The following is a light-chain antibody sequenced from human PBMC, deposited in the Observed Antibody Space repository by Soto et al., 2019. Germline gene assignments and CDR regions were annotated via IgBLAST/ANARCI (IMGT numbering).Light chain of an antibody. CDR1: SSDIGDYDY. V-gene: IGLV2-11*01. Sequence: SALTQPRSVSWSPGQSVTISCTGTSSDIGDYDYVSWYQHHAGKTPKLMIYDVTKRPSGVPDRFSGSKSGSTASLTISGLQADDEADYYCCSYADKYTYVFGTGTKVTVL. J-gene: IGLJ1*01. CDR2: DVT. CDR3: CSYADKYTYV.